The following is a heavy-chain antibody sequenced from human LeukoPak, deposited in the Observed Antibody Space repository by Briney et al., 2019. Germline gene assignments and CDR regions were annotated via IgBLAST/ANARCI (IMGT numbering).Heavy chain of an antibody. CDR3: AKVGSIVVVVAATVFDY. CDR2: ISGSGGST. V-gene: IGHV3-23*01. CDR1: GFTFSSYA. J-gene: IGHJ4*02. Sequence: GGSLRLSCAASGFTFSSYAMSWVRQAPGKGLEWVSAISGSGGSTYYADSVKGRFTIPRDNSKNTLYLQMNSLRAEDTAVYYCAKVGSIVVVVAATVFDYWGQGTLVTVSS. D-gene: IGHD2-15*01.